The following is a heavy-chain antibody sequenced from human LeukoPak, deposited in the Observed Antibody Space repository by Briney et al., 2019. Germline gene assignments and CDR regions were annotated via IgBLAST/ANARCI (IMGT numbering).Heavy chain of an antibody. J-gene: IGHJ4*02. CDR3: ARDRGYCSSTTCRLYYFDY. CDR2: ISSSGSTI. D-gene: IGHD2-2*01. CDR1: GFTFSDYY. Sequence: PGGSLRLSCAASGFTFSDYYMSWIRQAPGKGLEWVSYISSSGSTIYYADSVKGRFTISRDNAKNSLYLQMNSLRAEDTAVYYCARDRGYCSSTTCRLYYFDYWGQGTLVTVSS. V-gene: IGHV3-11*01.